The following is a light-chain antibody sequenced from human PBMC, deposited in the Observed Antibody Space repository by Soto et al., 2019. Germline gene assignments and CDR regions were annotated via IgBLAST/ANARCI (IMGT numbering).Light chain of an antibody. CDR1: QSISSY. J-gene: IGKJ4*01. Sequence: DIQMTQSPSSLSASVGDRVTITCRASQSISSYLNWYQQKPGEAPKPLIYAASNLQSGVPSRFSGGGSGTDITLTITGLQPEDSATYYCHQSYRTPVTFGGGTKVEIK. CDR2: AAS. V-gene: IGKV1-39*01. CDR3: HQSYRTPVT.